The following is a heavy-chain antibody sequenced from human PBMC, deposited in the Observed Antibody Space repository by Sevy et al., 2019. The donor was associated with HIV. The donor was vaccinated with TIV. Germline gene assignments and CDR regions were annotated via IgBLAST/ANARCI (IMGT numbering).Heavy chain of an antibody. J-gene: IGHJ6*02. V-gene: IGHV1-8*01. CDR1: GYTFTSYD. D-gene: IGHD3-22*01. Sequence: ASVKVSCKASGYTFTSYDINWVRQATGQGLEWMGWMNSNSGNTGYAQKFQGRVTVTRNTSISTAYMELNSLRSEDTAVYYCARYYYDSSGYYDDNGMDVWGQGTTVTVSS. CDR3: ARYYYDSSGYYDDNGMDV. CDR2: MNSNSGNT.